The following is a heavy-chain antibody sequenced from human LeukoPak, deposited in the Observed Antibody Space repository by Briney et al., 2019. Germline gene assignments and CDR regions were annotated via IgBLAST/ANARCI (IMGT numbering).Heavy chain of an antibody. CDR2: IYYSGST. J-gene: IGHJ4*02. D-gene: IGHD3-16*02. Sequence: SQTLSVTCTVSGGSISSGGYYWSWIRQHPGKGLEWIGYIYYSGSTYYNPSLKSRVTILVDTSKNQFSLKLSSVTAADTAVYYCARTGSYRFKYYFDYWGQGTLVTVSS. CDR3: ARTGSYRFKYYFDY. CDR1: GGSISSGGYY. V-gene: IGHV4-31*03.